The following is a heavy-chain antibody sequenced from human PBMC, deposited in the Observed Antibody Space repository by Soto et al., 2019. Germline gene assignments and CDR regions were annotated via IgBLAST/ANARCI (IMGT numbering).Heavy chain of an antibody. Sequence: QVQLVESGGGVVQPGRSLRLSCAASGFTFSSYAMHCFRQPPGKGLEWVAVISYDGSNKYYADSVKGRFTISRDNSKNTLYLQMNSLRAEDRAVYYCARDRATHRNEYFQHWGQGTLVTVSS. V-gene: IGHV3-30-3*01. CDR2: ISYDGSNK. CDR1: GFTFSSYA. CDR3: ARDRATHRNEYFQH. J-gene: IGHJ1*01. D-gene: IGHD3-10*01.